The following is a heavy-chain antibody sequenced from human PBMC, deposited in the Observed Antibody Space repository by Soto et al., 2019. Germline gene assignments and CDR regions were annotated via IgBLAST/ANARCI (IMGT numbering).Heavy chain of an antibody. J-gene: IGHJ4*02. CDR2: AHHSGRT. Sequence: QVQLQESGPGLVKPSGTLSLTCTVSGGSMSSSNWWNWVRQSPGKGLEWIGEAHHSGRTNYNPSLKSRVTLSVDKSKTHFSLKLSSVTAADTAVYYCASSDATGLDYWGQGTLVTVSS. V-gene: IGHV4-4*02. D-gene: IGHD4-17*01. CDR3: ASSDATGLDY. CDR1: GGSMSSSNW.